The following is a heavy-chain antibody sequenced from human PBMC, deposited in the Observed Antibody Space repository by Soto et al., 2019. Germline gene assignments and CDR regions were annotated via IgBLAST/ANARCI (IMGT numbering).Heavy chain of an antibody. CDR3: ARDGNWRLDY. J-gene: IGHJ4*02. CDR1: GDSVSSNSAA. CDR2: TYYRSRWYN. V-gene: IGHV6-1*01. D-gene: IGHD1-1*01. Sequence: PSQTLSLTCAISGDSVSSNSAAWNWIRQSPSRGLEWPGRTYYRSRWYNDYAVSVRSRITVNADTSKNQFSLHLNSVTAEDTAVYYCARDGNWRLDYWSQGALVTVSS.